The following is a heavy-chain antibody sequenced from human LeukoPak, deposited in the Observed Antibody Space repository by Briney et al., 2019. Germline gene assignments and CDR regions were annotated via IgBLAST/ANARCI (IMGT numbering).Heavy chain of an antibody. J-gene: IGHJ4*02. V-gene: IGHV4-31*03. CDR1: GGSISSGGYS. D-gene: IGHD3-10*01. Sequence: SQTLSLTCTVSGGSISSGGYSWSWIRQHPGKGLEWIGYIYYSGSTYYNPSLKSRVTISVDTSKNQFSLKLSSVTAADTAVYYCARDRGSGSRSFDYWGQGTLVTVSS. CDR2: IYYSGST. CDR3: ARDRGSGSRSFDY.